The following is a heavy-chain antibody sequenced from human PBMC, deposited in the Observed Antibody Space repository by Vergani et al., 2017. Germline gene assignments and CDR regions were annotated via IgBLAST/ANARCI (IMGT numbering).Heavy chain of an antibody. V-gene: IGHV5-10-1*01. CDR1: GYSFTSYW. CDR2: IDPSDSYT. CDR3: ARPSAHCSGGSCYLGAYYYYGMDV. J-gene: IGHJ6*02. Sequence: EVQLVQSGAEVKKPGESLRISCKGSGYSFTSYWISWVRQMPGKGLEWMGRIDPSDSYTNYSPSFQGHVTISADKSFSTAYLQWSSLKASDTAMYYCARPSAHCSGGSCYLGAYYYYGMDVWGQGTTVTVSS. D-gene: IGHD2-15*01.